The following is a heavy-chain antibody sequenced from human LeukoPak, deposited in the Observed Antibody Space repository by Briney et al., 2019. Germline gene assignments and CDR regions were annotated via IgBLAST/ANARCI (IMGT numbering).Heavy chain of an antibody. Sequence: PGGSLRLSCAASGFTFSSYAMRWVRQAPGKGLEWVSVISGSGDITYYADSVKGRFTISRDNSKNTLYLQMNSLRAEDTAVYDCAQDLTIYYGSGSYRPDYWGQGTRVTVSS. CDR2: ISGSGDIT. D-gene: IGHD3-10*01. CDR3: AQDLTIYYGSGSYRPDY. J-gene: IGHJ4*02. CDR1: GFTFSSYA. V-gene: IGHV3-23*01.